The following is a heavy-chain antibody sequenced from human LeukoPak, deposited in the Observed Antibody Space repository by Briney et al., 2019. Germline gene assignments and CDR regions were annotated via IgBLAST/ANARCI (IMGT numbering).Heavy chain of an antibody. V-gene: IGHV3-9*01. Sequence: GGSLRLSCAASGFTLGDFAMHWVRQAPGKGLEWVSGIDWNSRTLGYADSVKGRFTISRDNAKNSLHLQMNSLRADDTALYYCVKDTTLSLRYFDYWGQGTLVTVSS. J-gene: IGHJ4*02. CDR1: GFTLGDFA. CDR3: VKDTTLSLRYFDY. CDR2: IDWNSRTL. D-gene: IGHD3-9*01.